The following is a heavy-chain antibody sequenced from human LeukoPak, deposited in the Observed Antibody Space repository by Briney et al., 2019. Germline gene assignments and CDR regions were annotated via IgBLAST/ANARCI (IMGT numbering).Heavy chain of an antibody. D-gene: IGHD5-18*01. J-gene: IGHJ4*02. CDR3: AKARGDTAMVVFDY. CDR1: GFTFNTYT. CDR2: ISGSSGII. V-gene: IGHV3-48*01. Sequence: GGSLRLSCAASGFTFNTYTMNWVRQAPGKGLEWVSYISGSSGIIDYADSVRGRFTISRDNAKNSLYLQMNSLRAEDTAVYYCAKARGDTAMVVFDYWGQGTLVTVSS.